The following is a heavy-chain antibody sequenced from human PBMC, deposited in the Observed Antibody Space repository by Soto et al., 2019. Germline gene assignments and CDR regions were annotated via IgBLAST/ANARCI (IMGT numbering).Heavy chain of an antibody. J-gene: IGHJ6*03. CDR1: GGSFSGYY. V-gene: IGHV4-34*01. D-gene: IGHD2-15*01. CDR3: ARRKYNCSGGSCYPIYYYYYMDV. CDR2: INHSGST. Sequence: SETLSLTCAVYGGSFSGYYWSWIRQPPGKGLEWIGEINHSGSTNYNPSLKSRVTIPVDTSKNQFSLKLSSVTAADTAVYYCARRKYNCSGGSCYPIYYYYYMDVWGKGTTVTVSS.